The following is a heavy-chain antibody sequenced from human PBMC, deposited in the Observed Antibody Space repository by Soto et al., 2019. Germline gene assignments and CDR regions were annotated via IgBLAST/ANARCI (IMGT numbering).Heavy chain of an antibody. Sequence: PGGSLRLSCAASGFTFSSYAMHWVRQAPGKGLEWVAVIWYDGSNKYYADSVKGRFTISRDNSKNTLYLQMNSLRAEDTAVYYCARDWGYYYYGMDVWGQGTTVTVSS. J-gene: IGHJ6*02. V-gene: IGHV3-33*08. D-gene: IGHD3-16*01. CDR3: ARDWGYYYYGMDV. CDR1: GFTFSSYA. CDR2: IWYDGSNK.